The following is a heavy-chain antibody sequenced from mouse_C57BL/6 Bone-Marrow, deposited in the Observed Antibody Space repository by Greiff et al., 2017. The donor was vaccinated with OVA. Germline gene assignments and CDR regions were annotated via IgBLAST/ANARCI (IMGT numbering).Heavy chain of an antibody. D-gene: IGHD2-1*01. CDR3: ARRWGNYGTWYFDV. Sequence: VKLMESGAELVKPGASVKMSCKASGYTFTTYPIEWMKQNHGKSLEWIGNFHPYNDDTKYNEKFKGKATLTVEKSSSTVYLELSRLTSDDSAVYYCARRWGNYGTWYFDVWGTGTTVTVSS. CDR1: GYTFTTYP. V-gene: IGHV1-47*01. CDR2: FHPYNDDT. J-gene: IGHJ1*03.